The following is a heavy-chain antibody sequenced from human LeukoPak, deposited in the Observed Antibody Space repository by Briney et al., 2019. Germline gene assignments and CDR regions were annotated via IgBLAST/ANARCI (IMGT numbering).Heavy chain of an antibody. CDR3: ARIGYCSGGSCHGGAFDI. CDR2: IYPGDSDT. CDR1: GYSFTSYW. V-gene: IGHV5-51*01. Sequence: GESLKISCKGSGYSFTSYWIGWVRQMPGKGLEWMGIIYPGDSDTRYSPSFQGQVTISADKSISTAYLQWSSLKASDTAMYYCARIGYCSGGSCHGGAFDIWGQGTMVTVSS. D-gene: IGHD2-15*01. J-gene: IGHJ3*02.